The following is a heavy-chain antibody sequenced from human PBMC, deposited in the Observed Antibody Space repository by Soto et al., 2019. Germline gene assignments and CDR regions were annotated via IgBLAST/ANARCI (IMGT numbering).Heavy chain of an antibody. CDR1: GGTFSGYF. CDR2: IEHNGNN. V-gene: IGHV4-34*02. CDR3: ARDFRYFPY. Sequence: QVQLQQWGAGLLKPSETLSLTCAVSGGTFSGYFWTWVRQPPGKGLEWIGEIEHNGNNNVNPSLKSRVTLSVDTSKNQISLHLRSVTGADTAVYYCARDFRYFPYWGQGTLVTVSS. D-gene: IGHD3-10*01. J-gene: IGHJ4*02.